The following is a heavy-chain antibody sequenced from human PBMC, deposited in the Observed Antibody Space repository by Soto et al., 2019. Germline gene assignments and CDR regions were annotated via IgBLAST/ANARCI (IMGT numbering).Heavy chain of an antibody. CDR3: AGGDYYHSSGYYFYYYTIDV. CDR1: GSSISSSSYY. CDR2: VYYGGST. V-gene: IGHV4-39*01. D-gene: IGHD3-22*01. Sequence: PSETLSLTCTVSGSSISSSSYYWGWIRQPPGKGLEWIGNVYYGGSTYYNPSLKSRVTISVETSKSQFSLKLSSVTAADTAVYYCAGGDYYHSSGYYFYYYTIDVWGQGTTVTVSS. J-gene: IGHJ6*02.